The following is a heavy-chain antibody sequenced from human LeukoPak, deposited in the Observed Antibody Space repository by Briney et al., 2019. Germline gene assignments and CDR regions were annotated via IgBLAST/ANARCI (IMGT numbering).Heavy chain of an antibody. CDR3: AKDLGGSGSYYHAFDY. J-gene: IGHJ4*02. CDR1: GFTFSSYG. CDR2: ISYDGSNK. V-gene: IGHV3-30*18. Sequence: GGSLRLSCAASGFTFSSYGMHWVRQAPGKGLEWVAVISYDGSNKYYADSVKGRFTISRDNSKNTLYLQMNSLRAEDAAVYYCAKDLGGSGSYYHAFDYWGQGTLVTVSS. D-gene: IGHD3-10*01.